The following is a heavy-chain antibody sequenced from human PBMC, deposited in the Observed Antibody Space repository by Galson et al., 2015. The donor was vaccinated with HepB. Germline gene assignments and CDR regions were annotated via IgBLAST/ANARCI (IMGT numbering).Heavy chain of an antibody. Sequence: SLRLSCAASGFTFSSYGMHWVRQAPGKGLEWVAVISYDGSNKYYADSVKGRFTISRDNSKSTLYLQMNSLRAEDTAVYYCAKDGVDSSSWYGRYYYYYMDVWGKGTTVTVSS. J-gene: IGHJ6*03. CDR2: ISYDGSNK. V-gene: IGHV3-30*18. CDR3: AKDGVDSSSWYGRYYYYYMDV. CDR1: GFTFSSYG. D-gene: IGHD6-13*01.